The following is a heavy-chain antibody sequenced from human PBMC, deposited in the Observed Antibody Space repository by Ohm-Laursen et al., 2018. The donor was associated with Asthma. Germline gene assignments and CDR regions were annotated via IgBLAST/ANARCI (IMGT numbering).Heavy chain of an antibody. V-gene: IGHV2-5*08. D-gene: IGHD3-22*01. Sequence: SQTLSLTCTVSGGSISSGDYYWSWIRQPPGKALEWLALIYWDDDKRYSPSLKSRLTITKDTSKNQVVLTMTNMDPVDTATYYCAHSVYYYDSSGCTFDYWGQGTLVTVSS. CDR1: GGSISSGDYY. J-gene: IGHJ4*02. CDR3: AHSVYYYDSSGCTFDY. CDR2: IYWDDDK.